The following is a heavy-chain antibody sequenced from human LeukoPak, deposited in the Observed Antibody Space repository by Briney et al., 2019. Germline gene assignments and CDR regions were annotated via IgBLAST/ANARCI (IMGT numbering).Heavy chain of an antibody. Sequence: SETLSLTCAVYGGSFSGYYWSWIRQPPGKGLEWIGEINHSGSTNYNPSLKSRVTISVDTSKNQFSLKLSSVTAADTAVYYCGRGGWYYSDYWGQGTLVTVSS. CDR1: GGSFSGYY. J-gene: IGHJ4*02. V-gene: IGHV4-34*01. CDR3: GRGGWYYSDY. CDR2: INHSGST. D-gene: IGHD6-19*01.